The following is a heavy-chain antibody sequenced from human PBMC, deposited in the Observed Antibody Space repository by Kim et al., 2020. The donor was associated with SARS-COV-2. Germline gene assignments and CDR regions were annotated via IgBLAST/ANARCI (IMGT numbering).Heavy chain of an antibody. J-gene: IGHJ3*02. CDR2: IYHTGTT. V-gene: IGHV4-39*01. CDR1: GDSIRSPNYY. CDR3: ARRWALQYPWAFDI. D-gene: IGHD3-16*01. Sequence: SETLSLTCAVSGDSIRSPNYYWGWVRQPPGKGPQWVGDIYHTGTTYFNPSLKSRVTMSVDTSRNLFSLKLRSVTATDTAVYFCARRWALQYPWAFDIWGQGILVTVSS.